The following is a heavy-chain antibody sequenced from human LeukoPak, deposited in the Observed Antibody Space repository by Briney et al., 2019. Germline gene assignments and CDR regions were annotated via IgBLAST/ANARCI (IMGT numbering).Heavy chain of an antibody. D-gene: IGHD6-13*01. V-gene: IGHV4-30-2*01. CDR3: ARDRAAAGTEFDY. Sequence: SQTLSLTCTVSGGSISSGGYYWSWIRQPPGKGLEWIGYIYHSGSTYYNPSLKSRVTISVDRSKNQFSLKLSSVTAADTAVYYCARDRAAAGTEFDYWGQGTLVTVSS. CDR1: GGSISSGGYY. CDR2: IYHSGST. J-gene: IGHJ4*02.